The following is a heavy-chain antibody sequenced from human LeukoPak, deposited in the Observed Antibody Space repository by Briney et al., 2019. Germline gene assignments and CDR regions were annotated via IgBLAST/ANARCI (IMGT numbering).Heavy chain of an antibody. V-gene: IGHV3-30*04. CDR2: ISYDGSNK. D-gene: IGHD4-17*01. Sequence: PGRSLRLSCAASGFTFSSYAMHWVRQAPGKGLEWVAVISYDGSNKYYADSVKGRFTISRDNSKNTLYLQMNSLRAEDTAVFYCARASGDYGGAVDIWGQGTTVTVSS. CDR1: GFTFSSYA. J-gene: IGHJ3*02. CDR3: ARASGDYGGAVDI.